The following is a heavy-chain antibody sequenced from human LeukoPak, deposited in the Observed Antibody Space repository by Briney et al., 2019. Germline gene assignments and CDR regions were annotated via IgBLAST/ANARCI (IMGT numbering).Heavy chain of an antibody. CDR3: ARGWGEFEP. V-gene: IGHV3-7*05. Sequence: GGSLRLSCAASGFTFSRYWMSWVRQAPGKGLEWVSNIKQDGSEKFYVDSVKGRFTISRDNAKNSLYLQMNSLRAEDTAVYYCARGWGEFEPWGQGTLVTVSS. J-gene: IGHJ5*02. CDR1: GFTFSRYW. D-gene: IGHD3-16*01. CDR2: IKQDGSEK.